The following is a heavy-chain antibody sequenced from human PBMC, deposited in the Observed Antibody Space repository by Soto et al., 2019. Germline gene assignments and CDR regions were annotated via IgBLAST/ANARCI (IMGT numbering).Heavy chain of an antibody. CDR2: ISGSGGST. Sequence: GGSLRLSCAASGFTFSSYAMSWVRQAPGKGLEWVSAISGSGGSTYYADSVKGRFTVSRDNSKNTLYLQMNSLRAEDTAVYYCAKTIAARIDAFDIWGQGTMVTVSS. V-gene: IGHV3-23*01. D-gene: IGHD6-6*01. J-gene: IGHJ3*02. CDR1: GFTFSSYA. CDR3: AKTIAARIDAFDI.